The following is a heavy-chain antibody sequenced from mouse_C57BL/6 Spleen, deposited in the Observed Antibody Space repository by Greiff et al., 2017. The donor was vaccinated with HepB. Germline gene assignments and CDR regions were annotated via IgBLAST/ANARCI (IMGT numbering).Heavy chain of an antibody. CDR3: TRSGGSSYYYAMDY. CDR2: IDPETGGT. Sequence: VQLQQSGAELVRPGASVTLSCKASGYTFTDYEMHWVKQTPVHGLEWIGAIDPETGGTAYNQKFKGKAILTADKSSSTAYMELRSLTSEDSAVYYCTRSGGSSYYYAMDYWGQGTSVTVSS. J-gene: IGHJ4*01. CDR1: GYTFTDYE. D-gene: IGHD1-2*01. V-gene: IGHV1-15*01.